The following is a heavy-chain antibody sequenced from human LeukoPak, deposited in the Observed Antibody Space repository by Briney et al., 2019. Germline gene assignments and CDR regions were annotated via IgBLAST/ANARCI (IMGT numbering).Heavy chain of an antibody. CDR2: IYSSGST. J-gene: IGHJ5*02. D-gene: IGHD2-2*01. CDR1: GGSISSYY. CDR3: ARELRYCSSTSCYGGWFDP. V-gene: IGHV4-59*01. Sequence: SETLSLTCTVSGGSISSYYWSWIRQPPGKGLEWIWDIYSSGSTNYNPSLKSRVIISVDTSKNQFSLKLSSVTAADTAVYYCARELRYCSSTSCYGGWFDPWGQGTLVTVSS.